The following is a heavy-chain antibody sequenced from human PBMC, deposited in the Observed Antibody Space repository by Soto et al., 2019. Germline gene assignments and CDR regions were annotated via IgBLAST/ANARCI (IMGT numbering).Heavy chain of an antibody. V-gene: IGHV3-21*01. J-gene: IGHJ4*02. Sequence: GGSLRLSCAASGFTFSSYSMNWVRQAPGKGLELVSSISSSSSFMYYADSVKRRFTISRDNAKNSLYLQMNSLRAEDTAVYYSAREEDGYNTGLDYWGQGTLVTVSS. D-gene: IGHD1-1*01. CDR1: GFTFSSYS. CDR3: AREEDGYNTGLDY. CDR2: ISSSSSFM.